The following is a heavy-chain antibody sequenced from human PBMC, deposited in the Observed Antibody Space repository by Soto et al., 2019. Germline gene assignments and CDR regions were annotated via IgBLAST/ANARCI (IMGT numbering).Heavy chain of an antibody. J-gene: IGHJ4*02. CDR2: ISSSSTTI. CDR1: GFTFSRFA. Sequence: HPGGSLRLSCVASGFTFSRFAMTWVRQAPGKGLEWVSYISSSSTTIYNADSVKGRFTISRDNAKNSLYLQMNSLRDDDTAVFYCAREGWGSGSYGFADYWGQGTLVTVSS. V-gene: IGHV3-48*02. CDR3: AREGWGSGSYGFADY. D-gene: IGHD1-26*01.